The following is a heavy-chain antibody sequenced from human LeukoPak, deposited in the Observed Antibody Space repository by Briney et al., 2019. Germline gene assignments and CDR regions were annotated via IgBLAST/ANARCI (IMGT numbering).Heavy chain of an antibody. V-gene: IGHV3-11*01. CDR2: ISSSGSTI. CDR3: ARVGYYDFWSGYYSYYYYYYMDV. D-gene: IGHD3-3*01. J-gene: IGHJ6*03. Sequence: NTGGSLRLSCAASGFTFSDYYMSWIRQAPGKGLEWVSYISSSGSTIYYADSVKGRFTISRDNAKNSLYLQMNSLRAEDTAAYYCARVGYYDFWSGYYSYYYYYYMDVWAKGPRSPSP. CDR1: GFTFSDYY.